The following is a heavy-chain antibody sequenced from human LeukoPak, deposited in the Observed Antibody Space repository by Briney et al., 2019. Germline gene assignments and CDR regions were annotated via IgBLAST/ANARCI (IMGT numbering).Heavy chain of an antibody. CDR3: ARDPHCSSTSCENWFGP. CDR1: GYTFTSYY. CDR2: INPSGGST. Sequence: ASVKVSCEASGYTFTSYYMHWARQAPGQGLEWMGIINPSGGSTSYAQKFQGKVTMTRDTSTSTVYMELSSLRSEDTAVYYCARDPHCSSTSCENWFGPWGQGTLVTVSS. D-gene: IGHD2-2*01. J-gene: IGHJ5*02. V-gene: IGHV1-46*01.